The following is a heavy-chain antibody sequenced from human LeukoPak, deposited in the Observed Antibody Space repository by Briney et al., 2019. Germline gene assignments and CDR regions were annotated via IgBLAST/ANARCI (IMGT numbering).Heavy chain of an antibody. CDR2: IYYSGST. CDR3: ARDYQGGYGDKTVDY. J-gene: IGHJ4*02. D-gene: IGHD5-18*01. V-gene: IGHV4-39*07. CDR1: GGSISSNTYY. Sequence: PSETLSLTCTVSGGSISSNTYYWGWIRQPPGKGLEWIGSIYYSGSTYYNPSLKSRVTISVDTSKNQLSLKLSSVTAADTAVYYCARDYQGGYGDKTVDYWGQGTLVTVSS.